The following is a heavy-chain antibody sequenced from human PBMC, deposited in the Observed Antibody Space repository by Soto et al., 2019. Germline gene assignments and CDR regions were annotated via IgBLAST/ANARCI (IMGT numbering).Heavy chain of an antibody. CDR1: DGSVNTGNYY. Sequence: QVQLQESGPGLVKPSETLSLTCSVSDGSVNTGNYYWSWIRQPPGKGLDWLGHIYYIGTTNYNPPREGRVTISVDTSKNEFCVEVAAVTAADTAVYFCAREERQLSRYGGDFDYWGQGILVTVSS. D-gene: IGHD3-16*01. V-gene: IGHV4-61*01. CDR2: IYYIGTT. J-gene: IGHJ4*02. CDR3: AREERQLSRYGGDFDY.